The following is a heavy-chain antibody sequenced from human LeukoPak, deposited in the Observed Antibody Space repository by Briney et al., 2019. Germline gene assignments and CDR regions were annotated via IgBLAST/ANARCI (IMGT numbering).Heavy chain of an antibody. CDR2: LKQDGSEK. D-gene: IGHD1-26*01. Sequence: GGSLRLSFAASGFIFSTYWMSWVRQAPGKGLEWVANLKQDGSEKYYVASVKVRFNISRDNAKSSLYLQMNSLRAEDTAVYYCARDPAPPRSESSGGIWGQGTMVTVSS. J-gene: IGHJ3*02. V-gene: IGHV3-7*01. CDR3: ARDPAPPRSESSGGI. CDR1: GFIFSTYW.